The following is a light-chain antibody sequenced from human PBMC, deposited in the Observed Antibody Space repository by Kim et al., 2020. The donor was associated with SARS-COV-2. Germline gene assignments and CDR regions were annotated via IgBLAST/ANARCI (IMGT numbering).Light chain of an antibody. J-gene: IGLJ2*01. CDR1: KLGDKY. V-gene: IGLV3-1*01. Sequence: SHELTQPPSVSVSPGQTTSITCSGDKLGDKYLSWYQHKPGQSPVLVIFEGRKRPSGIPERFSGSNSGNTATLTISGTQAMDEADYYCQAWDSSVIFGGGTQLTVL. CDR3: QAWDSSVI. CDR2: EGR.